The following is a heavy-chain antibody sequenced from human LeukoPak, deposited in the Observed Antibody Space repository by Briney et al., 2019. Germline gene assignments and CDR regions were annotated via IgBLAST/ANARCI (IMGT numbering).Heavy chain of an antibody. J-gene: IGHJ4*02. D-gene: IGHD3-9*01. CDR1: GFDFSTYA. CDR3: ARDKLRYFDWLLDY. CDR2: ISTMSNYI. Sequence: PGGSLRLSCAASGFDFSTYAINWVRQAPGKGLEWVSSISTMSNYIFYGDSVKGRFTISRDNAKNSVYLQMSRLRAEDTAVYYCARDKLRYFDWLLDYWGQGALVTVSS. V-gene: IGHV3-21*06.